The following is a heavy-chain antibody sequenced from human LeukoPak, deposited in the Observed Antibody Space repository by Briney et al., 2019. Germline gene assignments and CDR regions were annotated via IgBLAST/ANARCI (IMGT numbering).Heavy chain of an antibody. CDR2: IKSDGTST. D-gene: IGHD6-25*01. CDR1: GFPFRSYW. V-gene: IGHV3-74*01. Sequence: GGSLRLSCAASGFPFRSYWMHWVRQAPGKGLVWVSRIKSDGTSTSYADSVKGRFTISRDNDTNTLHLQMNSLRAEDTAVYYCAREGRVSGYDFDYWGQGTLVTVSS. J-gene: IGHJ4*02. CDR3: AREGRVSGYDFDY.